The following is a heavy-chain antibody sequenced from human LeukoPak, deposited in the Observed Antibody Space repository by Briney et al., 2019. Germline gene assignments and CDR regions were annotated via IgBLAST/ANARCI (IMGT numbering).Heavy chain of an antibody. Sequence: GGSLRLSCAASGFTFSSYGMHWVRQAPGKGLEWVAFIRYDGSNKYYADSVKGRFTTSRDNSKNTLYLQMNSLRAEDTAVYYCAKEPQLAYYYYYYYMDVWGKGTTVTISS. CDR1: GFTFSSYG. CDR2: IRYDGSNK. D-gene: IGHD6-13*01. V-gene: IGHV3-30*02. CDR3: AKEPQLAYYYYYYYMDV. J-gene: IGHJ6*03.